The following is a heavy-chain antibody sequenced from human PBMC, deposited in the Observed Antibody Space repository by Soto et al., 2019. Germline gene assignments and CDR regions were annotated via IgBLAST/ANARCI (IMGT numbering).Heavy chain of an antibody. CDR3: ARSQGSSTSLEIYYYYYYGMDV. J-gene: IGHJ6*02. D-gene: IGHD2-2*01. Sequence: QVQLVQSGAEVKKPGSSVKVSCKASGGTFGSYAISWVRQAPGQGLEWMGGIIPITATANYAQKFQGRVTITADESTSTACMQLSSLRSEDTAVYYFARSQGSSTSLEIYYYYYYGMDVWGQGTTVTVSS. CDR1: GGTFGSYA. V-gene: IGHV1-69*01. CDR2: IIPITATA.